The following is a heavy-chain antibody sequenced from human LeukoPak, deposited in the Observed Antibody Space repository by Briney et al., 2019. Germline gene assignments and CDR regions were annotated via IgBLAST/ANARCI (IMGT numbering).Heavy chain of an antibody. CDR3: ARASVMTKNIDY. V-gene: IGHV4-59*01. CDR1: GGSISSYY. CDR2: IYYSGST. Sequence: SETLSLTCTVSGGSISSYYWSWIRQPPGKGLEWIGYIYYSGSTNYNPSLKSRVTISVDTSKNQFSLKLSSVTAADTAVYYCARASVMTKNIDYWGQGTLVTVSS. J-gene: IGHJ4*02. D-gene: IGHD2-21*02.